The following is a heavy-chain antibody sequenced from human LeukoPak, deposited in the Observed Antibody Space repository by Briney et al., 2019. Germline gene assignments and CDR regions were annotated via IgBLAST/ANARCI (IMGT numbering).Heavy chain of an antibody. Sequence: GESLKISCKGSGYSFTSYWIGWVRQMPGEGLEWMGIIYPGDSDTRYSPSFQGQVTISADKSISTAYLQWSSLKASDTAMYHCARSPPCGGDCYSGGDYWGQGTLVTVSS. V-gene: IGHV5-51*01. CDR2: IYPGDSDT. J-gene: IGHJ4*02. CDR1: GYSFTSYW. CDR3: ARSPPCGGDCYSGGDY. D-gene: IGHD2-21*02.